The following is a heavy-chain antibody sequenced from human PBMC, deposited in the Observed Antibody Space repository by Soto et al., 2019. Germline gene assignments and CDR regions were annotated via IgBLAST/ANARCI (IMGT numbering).Heavy chain of an antibody. CDR3: ARESHDILTGPPWVWYFDL. CDR1: GGSFSGYY. D-gene: IGHD3-9*01. CDR2: INDRGSI. Sequence: QVQLQQWGAGPLRPLETLSLTCGVSGGSFSGYYWAWIRQSPGKWLEWIGDINDRGSINYNPSLKRRVSISVDTSKNHYSLNLRSVTAADTAVYYCARESHDILTGPPWVWYFDLWGRGTLVTVSS. V-gene: IGHV4-34*01. J-gene: IGHJ2*01.